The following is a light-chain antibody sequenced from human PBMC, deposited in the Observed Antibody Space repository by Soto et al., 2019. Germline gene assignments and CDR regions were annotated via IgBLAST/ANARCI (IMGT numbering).Light chain of an antibody. V-gene: IGKV3-15*01. CDR1: QSLRSS. Sequence: DTMMTQSPDTLSVSLGERATLSCRASQSLRSSLAWYQQKPGQAPRLLIYDASTRATGIPARFSDSGSWTDFTLTISGLQSEDFAVYYCQQYNNWPQTFGQGTKVDIK. CDR2: DAS. J-gene: IGKJ1*01. CDR3: QQYNNWPQT.